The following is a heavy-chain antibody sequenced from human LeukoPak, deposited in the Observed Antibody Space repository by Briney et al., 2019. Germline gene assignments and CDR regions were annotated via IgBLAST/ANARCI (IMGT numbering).Heavy chain of an antibody. J-gene: IGHJ4*02. Sequence: PSETLSLTCTGTGGSIRSGYYSWICLPQPNGKGLEWIGRIYTSGSTNYNPSLKSRVTISVDTSKNQFSLKLSSVTAADTAVYYCARDRRIFGGFIKAALQNWGQGTMVT. CDR1: GGSIRSGYYS. CDR3: ARDRRIFGGFIKAALQN. V-gene: IGHV4-61*02. D-gene: IGHD3-3*02. CDR2: IYTSGST.